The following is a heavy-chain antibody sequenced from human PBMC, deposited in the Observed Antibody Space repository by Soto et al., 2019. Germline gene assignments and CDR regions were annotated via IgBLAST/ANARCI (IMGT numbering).Heavy chain of an antibody. Sequence: QVQLVQSGAEVKKPGSSVKVSCKASGGTFSSYTISWVRQAPGQGLEWMGRIIPILGIANYAQKFQGRVTITADKSTSTAYMELSSLRSEDTAVYYCARDSPVVITNFFQHWGQGTLVTVSS. J-gene: IGHJ1*01. CDR1: GGTFSSYT. CDR2: IIPILGIA. V-gene: IGHV1-69*08. CDR3: ARDSPVVITNFFQH. D-gene: IGHD3-22*01.